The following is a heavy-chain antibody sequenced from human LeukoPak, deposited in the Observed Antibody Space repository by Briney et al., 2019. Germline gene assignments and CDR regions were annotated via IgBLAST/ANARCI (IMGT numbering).Heavy chain of an antibody. CDR1: GGSFSGYY. CDR3: ARGRYYDILTGYYKRNWFDP. CDR2: INHSGST. D-gene: IGHD3-9*01. Sequence: SSETLSLTCAVYGGSFSGYYWSWIRQPPGKGLEWIGEINHSGSTNYNPSLKSRVTISVDTSKNQFSLKLSSVTAADTAVYYCARGRYYDILTGYYKRNWFDPWGQGTLVTVSS. V-gene: IGHV4-34*01. J-gene: IGHJ5*02.